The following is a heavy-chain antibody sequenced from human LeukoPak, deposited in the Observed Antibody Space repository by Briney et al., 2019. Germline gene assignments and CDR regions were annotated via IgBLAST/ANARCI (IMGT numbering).Heavy chain of an antibody. J-gene: IGHJ4*02. CDR3: ARYSSSSASFDY. V-gene: IGHV1-8*01. CDR1: GYTFTSYD. Sequence: GASVKVSCKASGYTFTSYDINWVRQATGQGLEWMGWMNPNSGNTGYAQKFQGRVTMTRNTSISTAYMELSSLRSEDTAVYYCARYSSSSASFDYWGQGTLVTVSS. D-gene: IGHD6-6*01. CDR2: MNPNSGNT.